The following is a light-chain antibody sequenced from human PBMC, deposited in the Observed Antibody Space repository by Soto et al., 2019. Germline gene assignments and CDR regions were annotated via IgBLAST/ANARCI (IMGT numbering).Light chain of an antibody. Sequence: QSALTQPASVSGSPGQSITISCTGTSSDVGSYNLVSWYQQHPGNAPKLMIYEVSKRPSGVSNRFSGSKSGNTASLTISGLQDEDEADYYCCSYAGSRVFGGGTKLTVL. CDR2: EVS. CDR3: CSYAGSRV. V-gene: IGLV2-23*02. CDR1: SSDVGSYNL. J-gene: IGLJ2*01.